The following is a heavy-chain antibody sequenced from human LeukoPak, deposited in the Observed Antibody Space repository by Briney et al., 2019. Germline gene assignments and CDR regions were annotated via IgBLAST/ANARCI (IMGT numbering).Heavy chain of an antibody. CDR3: AKAPIYCSGGSCLYHFDY. D-gene: IGHD2-15*01. Sequence: PGGSLRLSCVASGFTFSSDAMSWVRQAPGKGLEWVSAISGSGGSTYYADSVKGRFTISRDNSKNTLYLQMNSLRAEDTAVYYCAKAPIYCSGGSCLYHFDYWGQGTLVTVSS. J-gene: IGHJ4*02. CDR1: GFTFSSDA. CDR2: ISGSGGST. V-gene: IGHV3-23*01.